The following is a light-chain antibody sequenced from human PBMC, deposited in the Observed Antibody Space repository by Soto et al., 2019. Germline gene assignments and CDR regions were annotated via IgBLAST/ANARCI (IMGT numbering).Light chain of an antibody. CDR2: ANF. CDR1: DSNIGSNT. V-gene: IGLV1-44*01. CDR3: SSFTSKSTLI. Sequence: QSVLTQPPSASGTPGQRVTISCSGSDSNIGSNTVNWYQQFPGAAPKLVIYANFQRSSGLPARFSGSKSGTSASLAISGLRSEDEAHYYCSSFTSKSTLIFGGGTKLTVL. J-gene: IGLJ2*01.